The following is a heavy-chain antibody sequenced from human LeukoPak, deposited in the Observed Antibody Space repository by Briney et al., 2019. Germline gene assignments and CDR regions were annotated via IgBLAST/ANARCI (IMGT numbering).Heavy chain of an antibody. D-gene: IGHD6-6*01. J-gene: IGHJ4*02. Sequence: SQTLSLTCTVSGGSISSGGYYWSWIRQPPGKGVEWIGEINHSGSTNYNPSLKSRVTISVDTSKNQFSLKLSSVTAADTAVYYCARGRGVAARLFDYWGQGTLVTVSS. V-gene: IGHV4-30-2*01. CDR1: GGSISSGGYY. CDR3: ARGRGVAARLFDY. CDR2: INHSGST.